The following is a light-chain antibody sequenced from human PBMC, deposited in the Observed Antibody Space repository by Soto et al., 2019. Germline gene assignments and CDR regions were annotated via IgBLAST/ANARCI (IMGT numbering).Light chain of an antibody. Sequence: EIVLTQSPGTLSLSPGERATLSCRASQSVSSRYLAWYQQKPGQAPRLLIYGASNRATAIPDRFSGSGSGTDFTLTISRLEPEDFAVYFCQQYNNSPEYTFGQGTKLEIK. CDR1: QSVSSRY. V-gene: IGKV3-20*01. J-gene: IGKJ2*01. CDR2: GAS. CDR3: QQYNNSPEYT.